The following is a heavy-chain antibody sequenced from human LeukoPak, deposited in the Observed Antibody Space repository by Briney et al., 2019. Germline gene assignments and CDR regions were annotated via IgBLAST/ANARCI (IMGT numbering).Heavy chain of an antibody. CDR1: GYSISSGYY. D-gene: IGHD5-18*01. CDR2: IYYSGTT. Sequence: SETLSLTCTVSGYSISSGYYWGWIRQPPGEGLGWIGSIYYSGTTHYNPSLESRVTISVDTSKNQFSLKLASVTAADTAIYYCAKGAGGFSYYNWFDPWGQGTLVTVSS. V-gene: IGHV4-38-2*02. CDR3: AKGAGGFSYYNWFDP. J-gene: IGHJ5*02.